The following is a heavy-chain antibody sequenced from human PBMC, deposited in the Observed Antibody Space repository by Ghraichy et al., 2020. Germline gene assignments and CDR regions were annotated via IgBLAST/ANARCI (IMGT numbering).Heavy chain of an antibody. CDR1: RFTFSSYA. V-gene: IGHV3-23*01. Sequence: LSLTCAASRFTFSSYAMTWVRQAPGKGLEWVSGISGSGGSTYYADSVKGRFTISRDNSKNTLYLQMNSLRAEDTAVYYCAKSPNTVTEFFDYWGQGTLVTVSS. CDR2: ISGSGGST. D-gene: IGHD4-17*01. J-gene: IGHJ4*02. CDR3: AKSPNTVTEFFDY.